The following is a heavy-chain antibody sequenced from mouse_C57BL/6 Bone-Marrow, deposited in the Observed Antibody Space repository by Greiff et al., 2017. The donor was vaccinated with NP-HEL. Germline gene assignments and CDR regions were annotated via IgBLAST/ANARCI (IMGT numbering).Heavy chain of an antibody. CDR2: ISRCNSTI. CDR1: GFTFSDYG. D-gene: IGHD1-1*01. CDR3: ASYYYGSSYGYAMDY. Sequence: EVNVVESGGGLVKPGGSLKLSCAASGFTFSDYGMHWVRQAPEKGLEWVAYISRCNSTIYYADTVKGRFTISRDNGKNTLFLQMTSLRSEDTAMYYCASYYYGSSYGYAMDYWGQGTSVTVSS. J-gene: IGHJ4*01. V-gene: IGHV5-17*01.